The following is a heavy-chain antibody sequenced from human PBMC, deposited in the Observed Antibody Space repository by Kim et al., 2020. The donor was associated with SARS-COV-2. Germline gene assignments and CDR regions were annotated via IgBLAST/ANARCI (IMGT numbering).Heavy chain of an antibody. J-gene: IGHJ6*03. V-gene: IGHV3-11*01. Sequence: GGSLRLSCAASGFTFSDYYMSWIRQAPGKGLEWVSYISSSGSTIYYADSVKGRFTISRDNAKNSLYLQMNSLRAEDTAVYYCARSTRQLVQGNYYYYYYMEVWGKGTTVTVSS. CDR1: GFTFSDYY. CDR3: ARSTRQLVQGNYYYYYYMEV. CDR2: ISSSGSTI. D-gene: IGHD6-6*01.